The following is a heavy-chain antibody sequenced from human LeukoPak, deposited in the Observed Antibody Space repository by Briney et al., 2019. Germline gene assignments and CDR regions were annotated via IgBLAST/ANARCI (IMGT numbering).Heavy chain of an antibody. D-gene: IGHD3-10*01. CDR2: INWSGGST. V-gene: IGHV3-20*04. CDR3: AKLSGSGSYYFDY. J-gene: IGHJ4*02. Sequence: GGSLRLSCAASGFTFDDYGMSWVRQAPGKGLEWVSGINWSGGSTGYADSVKGRFTISRDNAKNSLYLQMNSLRAEDTALYYCAKLSGSGSYYFDYWGQGTLVTVSS. CDR1: GFTFDDYG.